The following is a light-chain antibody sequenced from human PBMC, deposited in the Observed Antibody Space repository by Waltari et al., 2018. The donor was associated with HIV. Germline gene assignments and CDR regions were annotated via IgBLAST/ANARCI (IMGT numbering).Light chain of an antibody. CDR2: GAS. V-gene: IGKV1-8*01. CDR1: QGLSSY. Sequence: AIRMTQSPSSFSASTGDRVTITCRASQGLSSYISWYQQTPGKAPKLLIYGASTLQSGVPSRFSGSGSGTDFTLTISCLQSEDFATYYCQQFYSYPYTFGQGTKLEIK. CDR3: QQFYSYPYT. J-gene: IGKJ2*01.